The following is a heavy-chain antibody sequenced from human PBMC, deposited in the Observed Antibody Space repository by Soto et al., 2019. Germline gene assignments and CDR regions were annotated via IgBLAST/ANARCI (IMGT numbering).Heavy chain of an antibody. CDR3: ARTVWFGELAPFDY. Sequence: GGSLRLSCAASGFTFSSYWMSWVRQAPGKGLEWVANIKQDGSEKYYVDSVKGRFTISRDNAKNSLYLQMNSLRAEDTAVYYCARTVWFGELAPFDYCGEGTLVTVSS. D-gene: IGHD3-10*01. V-gene: IGHV3-7*05. CDR2: IKQDGSEK. J-gene: IGHJ4*02. CDR1: GFTFSSYW.